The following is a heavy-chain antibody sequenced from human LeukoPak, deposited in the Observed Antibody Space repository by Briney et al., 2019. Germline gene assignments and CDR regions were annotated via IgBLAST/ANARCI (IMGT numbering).Heavy chain of an antibody. D-gene: IGHD3-10*01. CDR1: GFTFDDYV. Sequence: GGSLRLSCAASGFTFDDYVMSGVRQAPGKGLEGVSGINWNGGSTDYADTVKGRFTISRDNPKNYLYLSMNSLTAEETAWYYCARDAHLDGWFGEYHVWGKGTTVTVSS. CDR2: INWNGGST. V-gene: IGHV3-20*04. CDR3: ARDAHLDGWFGEYHV. J-gene: IGHJ6*04.